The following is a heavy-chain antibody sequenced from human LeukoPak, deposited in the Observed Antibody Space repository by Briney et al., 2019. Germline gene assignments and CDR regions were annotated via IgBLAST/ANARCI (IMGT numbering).Heavy chain of an antibody. CDR3: ATVYGSIAAAGTRDYYGMDV. D-gene: IGHD6-13*01. Sequence: ASVKVSCKASGGTFSSYAISWVRQAPGQGLEWMGGFDPEDGETIYAQKFQGRVTMTEDTSTDTAYMELSSLRSEDTAVYYCATVYGSIAAAGTRDYYGMDVWGKGTTVTVSS. CDR1: GGTFSSYA. J-gene: IGHJ6*04. CDR2: FDPEDGET. V-gene: IGHV1-24*01.